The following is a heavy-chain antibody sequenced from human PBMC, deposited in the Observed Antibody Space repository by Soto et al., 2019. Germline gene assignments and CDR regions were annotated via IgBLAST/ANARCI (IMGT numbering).Heavy chain of an antibody. CDR2: ITWNSRVL. J-gene: IGHJ4*02. V-gene: IGHV3-9*01. D-gene: IGHD3-3*01. CDR1: GVNFDDFA. Sequence: EVQLVESGGSLVQPGRSLRLSCVGTGVNFDDFAMHWVRQAPGKGLAWVSGITWNSRVLAYADSVKGRFTISRDNARNSLYLQMDSLRDEDTALYYCAKGRYDFWSPYYFDSWGQGTLVTVSS. CDR3: AKGRYDFWSPYYFDS.